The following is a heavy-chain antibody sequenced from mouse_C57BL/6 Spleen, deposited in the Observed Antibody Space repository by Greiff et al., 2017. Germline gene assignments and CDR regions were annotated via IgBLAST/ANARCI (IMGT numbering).Heavy chain of an antibody. J-gene: IGHJ4*01. CDR2: INPGSGGT. Sequence: QVQLKQSGAELVRPGTSVKVSCKASGYAFTNYLLEWVKQRPGQGLEWIGVINPGSGGTNYNEKFKGKATLTADKSSSTAYMQLSSLTSEDSAVYFCAREVYTYAMDYWGQGTSVTVSS. CDR1: GYAFTNYL. V-gene: IGHV1-54*01. D-gene: IGHD1-3*01. CDR3: AREVYTYAMDY.